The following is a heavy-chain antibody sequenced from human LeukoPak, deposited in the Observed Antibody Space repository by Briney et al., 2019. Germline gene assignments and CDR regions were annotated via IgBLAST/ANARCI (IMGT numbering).Heavy chain of an antibody. CDR2: IRYGGSNK. D-gene: IGHD2-8*02. V-gene: IGHV3-30*02. Sequence: GGSLRLSCAASGFTFSSYGMHWVRQAPGKGLEWVAFIRYGGSNKYYADSVKGRFTISRDNSKNTLYLQMNSLKTEDTAFYYCTADVPGGAYPFDSWGQGTLVTVSS. J-gene: IGHJ4*02. CDR3: TADVPGGAYPFDS. CDR1: GFTFSSYG.